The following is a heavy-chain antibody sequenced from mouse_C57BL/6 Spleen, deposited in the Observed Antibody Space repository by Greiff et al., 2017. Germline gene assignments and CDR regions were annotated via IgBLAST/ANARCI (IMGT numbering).Heavy chain of an antibody. J-gene: IGHJ2*01. V-gene: IGHV1-15*01. CDR1: GYTFTDYE. D-gene: IGHD3-2*02. CDR3: ARWRLRSFLYYFDY. Sequence: QVQLQQSGAELVRPGASVTLSCKASGYTFTDYEMHWVKQTPVHGLEWIGAIDPETGGTAYNPKFKGKAILTADKSSSTAYMELRSLTSEDSAVYYVARWRLRSFLYYFDYWGQGTTLTVSS. CDR2: IDPETGGT.